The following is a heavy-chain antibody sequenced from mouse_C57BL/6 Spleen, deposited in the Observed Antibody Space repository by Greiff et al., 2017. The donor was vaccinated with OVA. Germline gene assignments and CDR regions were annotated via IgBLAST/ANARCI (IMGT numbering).Heavy chain of an antibody. CDR2: IYPRSGNT. J-gene: IGHJ2*01. V-gene: IGHV1-81*01. Sequence: QVQLQQSGAELARPGASVKLSCKASGYTFTSYGISWVKQRTGQGLEWIGEIYPRSGNTYYNEKFKGKATLTADKSSSTAYMELRSLTSEDSAVYFCARSPTGREPFDYWGQGTTRTVSS. CDR1: GYTFTSYG. D-gene: IGHD4-1*02. CDR3: ARSPTGREPFDY.